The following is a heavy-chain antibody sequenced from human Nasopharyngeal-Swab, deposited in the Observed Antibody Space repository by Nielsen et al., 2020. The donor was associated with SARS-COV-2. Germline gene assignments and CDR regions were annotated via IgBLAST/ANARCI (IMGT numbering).Heavy chain of an antibody. CDR3: ARGGGRVVVVPAARVRSYYYGMDV. V-gene: IGHV4-34*01. J-gene: IGHJ6*02. Sequence: WIRQPPGKGLEWIGEINHSGSTNYNPSLKSRVTISVNTSKNQFSLKLSSVTAADTAVYYWARGGGRVVVVPAARVRSYYYGMDVWGQGTTVTVSS. CDR2: INHSGST. D-gene: IGHD2-2*01.